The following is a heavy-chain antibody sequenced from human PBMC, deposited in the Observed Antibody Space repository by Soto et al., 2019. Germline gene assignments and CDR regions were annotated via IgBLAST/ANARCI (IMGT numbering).Heavy chain of an antibody. Sequence: SETLSLTCTVSGGSISSYYWSWIRQPPGKGLEWVGYISYSGSTSYNPSLKSRVTISADTSKNQISLKLTSVTAADTAVYYCARHPSNYSDYGFGVADVWGKGTTVTVSS. V-gene: IGHV4-59*08. J-gene: IGHJ6*04. CDR2: ISYSGST. CDR1: GGSISSYY. CDR3: ARHPSNYSDYGFGVADV. D-gene: IGHD4-17*01.